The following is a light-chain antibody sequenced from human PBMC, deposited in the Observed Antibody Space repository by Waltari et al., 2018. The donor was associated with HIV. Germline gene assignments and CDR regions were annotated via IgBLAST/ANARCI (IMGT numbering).Light chain of an antibody. CDR2: WAS. CDR1: QSVLSSSNNKNH. J-gene: IGKJ1*01. V-gene: IGKV4-1*01. CDR3: QQFFSFPRT. Sequence: DIVMTQSPDPLPVSLGGRATITCKSSQSVLSSSNNKNHLAWYQQKPGQPPKLLFYWASIREVGVPDRFTGSGSGTIFNLTVSSLQADDVAVYYCQQFFSFPRTFGQGTKVEI.